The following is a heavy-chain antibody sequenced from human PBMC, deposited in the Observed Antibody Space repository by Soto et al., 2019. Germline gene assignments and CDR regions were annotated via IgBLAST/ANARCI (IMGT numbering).Heavy chain of an antibody. CDR1: GFTFSNAW. Sequence: EEQLVESGGGLVKPGGSLRLSCAASGFTFSNAWMSWVRQAPGKGLEWVGRIKTKTDGGPTDYAAPVKDRFTISRDDSKNPVYLQMNSLKTEETGVYYCATASSGFARYFDLWGRGTLVIVSS. J-gene: IGHJ2*01. V-gene: IGHV3-15*01. CDR3: ATASSGFARYFDL. CDR2: IKTKTDGGPT. D-gene: IGHD5-12*01.